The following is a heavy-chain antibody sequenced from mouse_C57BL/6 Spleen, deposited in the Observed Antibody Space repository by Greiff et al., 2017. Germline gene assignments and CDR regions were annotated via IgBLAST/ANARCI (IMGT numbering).Heavy chain of an antibody. Sequence: QVQLQQSGAELVKPGASVKMSCKASGYTFTSYWMHWVKQRPGQGLEWIGNINPGNGGTNYNEKFKSKATLTVDKSSSTAYMQLSSLTSEDSAVYSCARNDGYLFADWGQGTLVTVSA. D-gene: IGHD2-3*01. CDR2: INPGNGGT. CDR3: ARNDGYLFAD. CDR1: GYTFTSYW. J-gene: IGHJ3*01. V-gene: IGHV1-53*01.